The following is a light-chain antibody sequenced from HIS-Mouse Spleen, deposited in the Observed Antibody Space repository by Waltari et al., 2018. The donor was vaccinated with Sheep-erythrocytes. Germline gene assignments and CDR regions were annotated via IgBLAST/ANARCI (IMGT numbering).Light chain of an antibody. CDR1: SSHVGGYTY. V-gene: IGLV2-11*01. J-gene: IGLJ1*01. Sequence: QSALTQPRSVSGSPGQSVTISCTGTSSHVGGYTYAPWYQQHPGKAPKLMIYDVSKRPSGVPDRFSGSKSGNTASLTISGLQAEDEADYYCCSYAGSYNHVFATGTKVTVL. CDR3: CSYAGSYNHV. CDR2: DVS.